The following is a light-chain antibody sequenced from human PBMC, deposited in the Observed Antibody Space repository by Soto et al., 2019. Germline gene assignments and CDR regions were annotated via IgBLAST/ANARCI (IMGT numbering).Light chain of an antibody. CDR3: CSYAGSYTVL. V-gene: IGLV2-11*01. Sequence: QSALTQPRSVSGSPGQSVTISCTGTSSDVGGYHYVSWYQQHPGKAPKLMIYDVSKRPSGVPDRFSGSKSGNTASLTISGLQAEDEADYYCCSYAGSYTVLFGGGTKLTVL. CDR1: SSDVGGYHY. J-gene: IGLJ2*01. CDR2: DVS.